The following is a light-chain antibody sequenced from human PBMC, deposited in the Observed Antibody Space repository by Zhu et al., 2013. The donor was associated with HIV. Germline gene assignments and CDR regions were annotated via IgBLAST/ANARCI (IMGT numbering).Light chain of an antibody. CDR2: KNN. V-gene: IGLV1-44*01. Sequence: QSVLTQPPSASGTPGQRVTISCSGNRSNIGTNTVNWYQQLPGTAPRLLIYKNNQRPSGVPDRFSGSKSGTSASLAITGLQAEDEADYYCQSYDSSLSGWVFGGGTKLTV. J-gene: IGLJ3*02. CDR3: QSYDSSLSGWV. CDR1: RSNIGTNT.